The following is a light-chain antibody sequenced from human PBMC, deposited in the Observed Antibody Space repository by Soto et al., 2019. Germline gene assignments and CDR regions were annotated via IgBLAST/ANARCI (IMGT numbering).Light chain of an antibody. CDR1: SSDIGGYNY. J-gene: IGLJ2*01. V-gene: IGLV2-14*01. CDR2: EVS. Sequence: QSALTQPASVSGSPGQSLTISCTGTSSDIGGYNYVSWYQQHPGEAPKLIISEVSNRPSDVSHRFSGSKSGNTASLIISGLQAEDEADYYCSSYTINFTVIFGAGTKVTVL. CDR3: SSYTINFTVI.